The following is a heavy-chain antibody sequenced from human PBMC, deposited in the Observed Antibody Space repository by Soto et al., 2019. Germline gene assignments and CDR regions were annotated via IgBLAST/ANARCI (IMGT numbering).Heavy chain of an antibody. V-gene: IGHV3-53*01. CDR2: IYSSGTT. Sequence: EVQLVESGGGLIQPGGSLRLSCAASGFTFGDHQMNWVRQAPGRGLEWVSVIYSSGTTYYGDSVKGRFTISRDNSKNTLYLQMNSLRTEDTALYYCARAGSPFHSDSTGYWGFDYWGQGTLVTVSS. CDR3: ARAGSPFHSDSTGYWGFDY. CDR1: GFTFGDHQ. D-gene: IGHD3-9*01. J-gene: IGHJ4*02.